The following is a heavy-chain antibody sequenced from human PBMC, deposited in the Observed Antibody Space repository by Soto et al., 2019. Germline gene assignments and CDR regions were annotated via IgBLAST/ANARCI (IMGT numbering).Heavy chain of an antibody. J-gene: IGHJ3*02. CDR2: IYDSGST. Sequence: QVQLQESGPGLVRPSETLSLTCIVSGASISSYYWSWIRQPPGKGLEWIGYIYDSGSTEYNPSLKSRVTISTDTSKNQFSLKLNSVTAADTAVYYCAREGLSKGRVFDIWGQGTMVTVSS. V-gene: IGHV4-59*01. D-gene: IGHD3-16*01. CDR1: GASISSYY. CDR3: AREGLSKGRVFDI.